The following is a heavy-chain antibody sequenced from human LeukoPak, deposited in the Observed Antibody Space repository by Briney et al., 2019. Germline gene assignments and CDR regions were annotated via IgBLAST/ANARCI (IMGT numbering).Heavy chain of an antibody. J-gene: IGHJ6*03. CDR2: INQDGSEK. V-gene: IGHV3-7*01. Sequence: GGSLRLSCAASGFTFSTYWMSWVRQAPGKGLEWGANINQDGSEKYYVDSMKGRFTISRDNAKNSLYLQMNSLRDEDTAVYHCARMYYYASGYYYMDVWGKGTTVTVSS. D-gene: IGHD3-10*01. CDR3: ARMYYYASGYYYMDV. CDR1: GFTFSTYW.